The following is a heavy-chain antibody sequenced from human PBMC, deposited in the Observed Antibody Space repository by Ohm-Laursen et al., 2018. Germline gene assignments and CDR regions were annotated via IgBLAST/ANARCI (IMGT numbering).Heavy chain of an antibody. J-gene: IGHJ4*02. CDR1: GFTFSSYS. CDR3: ARDYRWFGDGLDY. V-gene: IGHV3-48*01. Sequence: GSLRLSCSASGFTFSSYSMNWVRQAPGKGLEWVSYISSSSSTIYYADSVKGRFTISRDNAKNSLYLQMNSLRAEDTAVYYCARDYRWFGDGLDYWGQGTLVTVSS. CDR2: ISSSSSTI. D-gene: IGHD3-10*01.